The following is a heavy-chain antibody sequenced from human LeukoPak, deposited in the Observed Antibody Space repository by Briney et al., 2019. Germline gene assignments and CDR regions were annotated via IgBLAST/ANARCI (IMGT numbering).Heavy chain of an antibody. CDR3: ARGGDTIGSIRSPFDI. D-gene: IGHD3-22*01. J-gene: IGHJ3*02. Sequence: GGSLRLSCAASGFIFSDYYMSWVRQAPGKGLEWVSAISGGGSTYYADSVKGRFIISRDNSKNTVYLQLNSLRAEDTAVYYCARGGDTIGSIRSPFDIWGQGTMVTVSS. V-gene: IGHV3-53*01. CDR2: ISGGGST. CDR1: GFIFSDYY.